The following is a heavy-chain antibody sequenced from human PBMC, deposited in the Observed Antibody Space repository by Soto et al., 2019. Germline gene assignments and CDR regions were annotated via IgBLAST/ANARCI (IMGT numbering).Heavy chain of an antibody. CDR1: GFRFKSFV. J-gene: IGHJ4*02. V-gene: IGHV3-30*19. Sequence: QVQLVESGGGVVQPGTSLRLSCAASGFRFKSFVMHWVRQAPGKGLEWVAFTSYDGNNKDYGDSVKGRFTVSRDNSQNTLHLQLDFLRSEDTALYYCARWGTTGGCALWGKGTLVAVSS. CDR2: TSYDGNNK. D-gene: IGHD3-16*01. CDR3: ARWGTTGGCAL.